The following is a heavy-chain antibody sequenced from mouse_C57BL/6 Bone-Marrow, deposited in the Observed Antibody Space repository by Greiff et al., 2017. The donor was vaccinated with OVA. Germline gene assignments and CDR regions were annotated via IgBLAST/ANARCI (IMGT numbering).Heavy chain of an antibody. J-gene: IGHJ1*03. CDR3: VRLGRGYFDV. Sequence: VQLKESGGGLVQPKGSLKLSCAASGFSFNTYAMNWVRQAPGKGLEWVARIRSKSNNYATYYADSVKDRFTISRDDSESMLYLQMNNLKTEDTAMYYCVRLGRGYFDVWGTGTTVTVSS. D-gene: IGHD4-1*01. CDR1: GFSFNTYA. V-gene: IGHV10-1*01. CDR2: IRSKSNNYAT.